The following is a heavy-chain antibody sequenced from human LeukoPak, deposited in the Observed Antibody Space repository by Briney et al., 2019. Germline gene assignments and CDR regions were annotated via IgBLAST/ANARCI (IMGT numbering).Heavy chain of an antibody. V-gene: IGHV1-69*06. CDR3: ARGDDTIMVMHH. CDR2: IIPIFETT. CDR1: GGTFSTYA. D-gene: IGHD5-18*01. Sequence: SVKVSCKASGGTFSTYAISWVRQAPGQGLEWMGGIIPIFETTNYAQKFQGRVTITADKSTSTAYMELSSLRSEDTAVYYCARGDDTIMVMHHWGQGTLATVSS. J-gene: IGHJ5*02.